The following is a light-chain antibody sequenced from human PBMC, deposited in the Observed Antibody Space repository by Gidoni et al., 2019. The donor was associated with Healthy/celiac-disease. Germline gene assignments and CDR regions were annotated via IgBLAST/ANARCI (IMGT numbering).Light chain of an antibody. Sequence: EIVMTQSPATLSVSPGERATLSCMASQSVSSNLAWYQQKPGQAPSLLIYGASTRATGIPARFSGSGSGTEFTLTISSLQSEDFAVYYCQQYNNWPPWTFGQXTKVEIK. J-gene: IGKJ1*01. V-gene: IGKV3-15*01. CDR1: QSVSSN. CDR2: GAS. CDR3: QQYNNWPPWT.